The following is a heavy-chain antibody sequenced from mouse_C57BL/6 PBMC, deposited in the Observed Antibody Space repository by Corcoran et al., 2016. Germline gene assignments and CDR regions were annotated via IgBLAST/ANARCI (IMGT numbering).Heavy chain of an antibody. CDR3: ARLGTTVVGGYFDD. CDR1: GYTFTDYY. D-gene: IGHD1-1*01. Sequence: EVQLQQSGPVLVKPGASVKMSCKASGYTFTDYYMNWVKQSHGKSLEWIGVINPYNGGTSYNQKFKGKATLTVDKSSSTAYMELRSLTSEDSAVYYCARLGTTVVGGYFDDWGTGTTVTVSS. CDR2: INPYNGGT. V-gene: IGHV1-19*01. J-gene: IGHJ1*03.